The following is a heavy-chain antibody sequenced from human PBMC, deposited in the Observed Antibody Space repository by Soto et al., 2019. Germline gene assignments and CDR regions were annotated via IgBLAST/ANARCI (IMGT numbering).Heavy chain of an antibody. V-gene: IGHV1-2*02. CDR3: AGGGAYYDFWSGSQGGFDP. CDR2: INPNSGGT. D-gene: IGHD3-3*01. Sequence: ASVKVSCKASGHTFSGYYVHWVRQAPGQGLEWMGWINPNSGGTNYAQKFQGRVTMTRDTSISPAYMELSRLRSDDTAVYYCAGGGAYYDFWSGSQGGFDPWGQGTLVTVSS. J-gene: IGHJ5*02. CDR1: GHTFSGYY.